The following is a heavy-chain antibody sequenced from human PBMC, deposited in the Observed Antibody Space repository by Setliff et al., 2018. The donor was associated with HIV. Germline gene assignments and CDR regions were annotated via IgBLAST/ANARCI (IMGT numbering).Heavy chain of an antibody. D-gene: IGHD3-10*01. CDR3: ARDRGYPDSFNI. Sequence: LRLSCEISGFTFSNYGMHWVRQAPGKGLEWVAFIRYDGSDKYYVDSVKGRFTVSRDNSKNTLYLQMNSLRAEDTAVYYCARDRGYPDSFNIWGQGTVVTVSS. V-gene: IGHV3-30*02. CDR1: GFTFSNYG. J-gene: IGHJ3*02. CDR2: IRYDGSDK.